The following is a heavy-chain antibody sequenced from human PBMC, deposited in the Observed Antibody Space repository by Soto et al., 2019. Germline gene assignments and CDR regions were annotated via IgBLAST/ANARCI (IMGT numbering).Heavy chain of an antibody. D-gene: IGHD1-1*01. Sequence: SETLSLTCTVSGGSISSGGYYWSWIRQHPGKGLEWIGYIYYSGSTYYNPSLKSRVTISVDTSKNQFSLKLSSDDTAFYYCAKSGSFFRPSLGYFDYWGQGTLVTVSS. CDR1: GGSISSGGYY. J-gene: IGHJ4*02. CDR3: AKSGSFFRPSLGYFDY. V-gene: IGHV4-31*03. CDR2: IYYSGST.